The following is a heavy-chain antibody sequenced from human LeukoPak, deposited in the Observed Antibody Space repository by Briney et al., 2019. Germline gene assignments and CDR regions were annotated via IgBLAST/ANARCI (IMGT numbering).Heavy chain of an antibody. V-gene: IGHV3-30*04. J-gene: IGHJ4*02. CDR2: ISYDGSNK. D-gene: IGHD5-18*01. CDR1: GFTFSSYA. CDR3: AKVAGYSYGLGYFDC. Sequence: GGSLRLSCAASGFTFSSYAMHWVRQAPGKGLEWVAVISYDGSNKYYADSVRGRFTISRDNSKNTLYLQMSSLRTEDTAVYYCAKVAGYSYGLGYFDCWGQGTLLTVSS.